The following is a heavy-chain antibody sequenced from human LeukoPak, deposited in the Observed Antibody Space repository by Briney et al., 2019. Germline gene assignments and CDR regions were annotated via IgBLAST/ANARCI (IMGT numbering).Heavy chain of an antibody. D-gene: IGHD5-18*01. V-gene: IGHV3-30-3*01. CDR3: ARDRSGIQLWLH. J-gene: IGHJ4*02. CDR2: ISYDGSNK. CDR1: GFTFSSYA. Sequence: GGSLRLSCAASGFTFSSYAMHWVRQAPGKGLEWVAVISYDGSNKYYADSVKGRFTISRDNSKNTLYLQMNSLRSDDTAVYYCARDRSGIQLWLHWGQGILVTVSS.